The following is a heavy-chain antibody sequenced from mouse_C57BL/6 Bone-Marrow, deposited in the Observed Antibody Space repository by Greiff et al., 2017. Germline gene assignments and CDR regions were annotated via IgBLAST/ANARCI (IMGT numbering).Heavy chain of an antibody. D-gene: IGHD1-1*01. CDR2: INSDGGGP. CDR1: EYEFPSHD. V-gene: IGHV5-2*01. Sequence: DVMLVESGGGLVQPGESLKLSCESNEYEFPSHDMSWVRKTPEKRLELVAAINSDGGGPYYPDTMERRFIISRDKTKKTLYLQMSSLRSEDTALYYCARHYYGSSLYFDYWGQGTTLTVAS. CDR3: ARHYYGSSLYFDY. J-gene: IGHJ2*01.